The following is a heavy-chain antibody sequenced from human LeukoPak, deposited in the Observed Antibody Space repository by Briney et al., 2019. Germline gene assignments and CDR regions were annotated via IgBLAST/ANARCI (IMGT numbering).Heavy chain of an antibody. CDR2: IYSGGST. J-gene: IGHJ4*02. Sequence: PGGSLRLSCAASGFTVSSNYMSWVRQAPGKGLEWVSVIYSGGSTYYADSVKGRFTISRDNSKNTLYPQMNSLRAEDTAVYYCARSYYYDSSGYYVYWGQGTLVTVSS. V-gene: IGHV3-53*01. D-gene: IGHD3-22*01. CDR3: ARSYYYDSSGYYVY. CDR1: GFTVSSNY.